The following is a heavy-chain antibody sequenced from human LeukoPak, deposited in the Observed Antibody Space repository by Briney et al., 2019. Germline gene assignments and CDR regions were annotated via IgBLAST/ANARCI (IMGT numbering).Heavy chain of an antibody. CDR1: GFTFDDYA. CDR3: ARVSGGSCYY. D-gene: IGHD2-15*01. CDR2: INSDGSST. V-gene: IGHV3-74*01. J-gene: IGHJ4*02. Sequence: GGSLRLSCAAAGFTFDDYAMDWVRQAPGKGLEWVSRINSDGSSTSYADSVKGRFTISRDNAKNTLYLQMNSLRAEDTAVYYCARVSGGSCYYWGQGTLVTVSS.